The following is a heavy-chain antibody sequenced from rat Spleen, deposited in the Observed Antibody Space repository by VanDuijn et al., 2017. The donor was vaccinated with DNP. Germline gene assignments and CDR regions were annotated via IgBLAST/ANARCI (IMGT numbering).Heavy chain of an antibody. D-gene: IGHD1-11*01. Sequence: EVQLVESGGGLVQPGRSLKLSCAASGFTFSDYNMAWVRQSPKKGLEWVATISTGGGTLYYRDSVKGRFTISRDNTKSTLYLQMNSLRSEDMATYYCAKAGGYSPWYFDYWGQGVMVTVSS. CDR2: ISTGGGTL. J-gene: IGHJ2*01. V-gene: IGHV5-7*01. CDR3: AKAGGYSPWYFDY. CDR1: GFTFSDYN.